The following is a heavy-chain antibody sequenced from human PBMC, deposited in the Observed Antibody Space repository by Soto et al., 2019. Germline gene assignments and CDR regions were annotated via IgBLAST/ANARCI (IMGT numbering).Heavy chain of an antibody. V-gene: IGHV1-18*01. J-gene: IGHJ6*02. Sequence: ASVKVSCKASGYTFTGYGISWVRQAPGQGREGVGWISAYKGNTNYAQKLQGRVTMTTDTSTSTAYMELSSLRSDDTAVYYCARDQDPSCSSTSCFYGIDVWGQGTTVTVSS. CDR1: GYTFTGYG. D-gene: IGHD2-2*01. CDR3: ARDQDPSCSSTSCFYGIDV. CDR2: ISAYKGNT.